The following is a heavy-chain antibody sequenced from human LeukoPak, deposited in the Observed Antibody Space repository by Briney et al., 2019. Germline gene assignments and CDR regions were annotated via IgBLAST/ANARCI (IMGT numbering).Heavy chain of an antibody. CDR3: ARGREAAGIFVGYNWFDP. D-gene: IGHD6-13*01. J-gene: IGHJ5*02. CDR2: ISSSGSTI. Sequence: QPGGSLRLSCAASGFTFSSYEMNWVRQAPGKGLEWVSYISSSGSTIYYADSVKGRFTISRDNSKNTLYLQMNSLRAEDTAVYYCARGREAAGIFVGYNWFDPWGQGTLVTVSS. V-gene: IGHV3-48*03. CDR1: GFTFSSYE.